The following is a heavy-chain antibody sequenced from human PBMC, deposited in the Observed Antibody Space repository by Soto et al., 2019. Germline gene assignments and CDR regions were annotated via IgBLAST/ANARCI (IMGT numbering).Heavy chain of an antibody. CDR1: GSSISSYY. Sequence: QVQLQESGPGLVKPSETLSLTCTVSGSSISSYYWSWTRQPPGKGLEWIGYIYGTGSTNYNPSLKRRVTMSIDTSKNQFSLKLSSVTPADTAVYYCGRATVGVTEFQHWGQGTLVTVSS. CDR2: IYGTGST. V-gene: IGHV4-59*01. D-gene: IGHD3-10*01. J-gene: IGHJ1*01. CDR3: GRATVGVTEFQH.